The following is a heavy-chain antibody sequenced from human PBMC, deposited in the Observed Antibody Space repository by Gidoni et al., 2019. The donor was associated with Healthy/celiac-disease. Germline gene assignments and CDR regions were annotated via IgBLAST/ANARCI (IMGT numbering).Heavy chain of an antibody. CDR1: GFPFRSHA. CDR3: ATSYYDSSGYPYDAFDI. Sequence: EVQLLESGGGLVQPGGSLRLSCAASGFPFRSHAMSWVRQAPGKGLEWVSAISGSGGSTYYADSVKGRFTISRDNSKNTLYLQMNSLRAEDTAVYYCATSYYDSSGYPYDAFDIWGQGTMVTVSS. CDR2: ISGSGGST. V-gene: IGHV3-23*01. D-gene: IGHD3-22*01. J-gene: IGHJ3*02.